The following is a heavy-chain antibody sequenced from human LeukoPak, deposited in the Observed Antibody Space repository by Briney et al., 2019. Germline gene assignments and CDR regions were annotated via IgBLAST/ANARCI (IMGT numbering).Heavy chain of an antibody. CDR2: IYHSGST. CDR3: ARVGIVGPTEYYSYMDV. D-gene: IGHD1-26*01. V-gene: IGHV4-4*02. J-gene: IGHJ6*03. CDR1: GGSISSSNW. Sequence: SGTLSLTCAVSGGSISSSNWWSWVRQPPGKGLEWIGEIYHSGSTNYNPSLKSRVTISVDTSKNQFSLRLNSVTAADTAVYYCARVGIVGPTEYYSYMDVWGKGTTVTVSS.